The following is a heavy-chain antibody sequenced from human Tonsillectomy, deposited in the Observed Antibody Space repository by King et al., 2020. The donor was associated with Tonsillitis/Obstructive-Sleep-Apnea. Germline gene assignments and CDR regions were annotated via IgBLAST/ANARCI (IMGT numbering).Heavy chain of an antibody. D-gene: IGHD7-27*01. CDR3: AKARGWGNYYYYGMDV. Sequence: VQLVESGGGVVQPGRSLRLSCPASGFTFSSYGMHWVRQAPGKGLEWVAVISYDGNNKYYADSVKGRFTISRDNSKNTLYLQMNSLRAEDTAVYYCAKARGWGNYYYYGMDVWGQGTTVTVSS. J-gene: IGHJ6*02. CDR2: ISYDGNNK. V-gene: IGHV3-30*18. CDR1: GFTFSSYG.